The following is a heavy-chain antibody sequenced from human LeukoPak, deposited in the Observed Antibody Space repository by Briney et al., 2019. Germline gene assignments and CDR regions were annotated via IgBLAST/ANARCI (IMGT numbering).Heavy chain of an antibody. CDR1: GYTFTGYY. V-gene: IGHV1-2*02. CDR3: ARDLSYPPYYYGSGSYPFDP. D-gene: IGHD3-10*01. CDR2: INPNSGGT. J-gene: IGHJ5*02. Sequence: ASVKVSCKASGYTFTGYYMHWVRQAPGQGLEWMGWINPNSGGTNYAQKFQGRVTMTRDTSISTAYMELSRLRSDDTAVYYCARDLSYPPYYYGSGSYPFDPWGQGTLVTVSS.